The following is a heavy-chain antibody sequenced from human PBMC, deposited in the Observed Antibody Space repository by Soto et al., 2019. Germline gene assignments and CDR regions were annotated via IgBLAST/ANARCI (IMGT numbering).Heavy chain of an antibody. CDR2: ISGSGGST. D-gene: IGHD3-3*01. J-gene: IGHJ6*02. CDR3: AKDQLITYYDFWSGYSQGQNYYYYGMDV. Sequence: GGSLRLSCAASGFTFSSYAMSWVRQAPGKGLEWVSAISGSGGSTYYADSVKGRSTISRDNSKNTLYLQMNSLRAEDTAVYYCAKDQLITYYDFWSGYSQGQNYYYYGMDVWGQGTTVTVS. CDR1: GFTFSSYA. V-gene: IGHV3-23*01.